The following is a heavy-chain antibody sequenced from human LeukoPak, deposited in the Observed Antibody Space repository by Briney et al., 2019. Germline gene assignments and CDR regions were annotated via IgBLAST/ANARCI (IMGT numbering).Heavy chain of an antibody. Sequence: SETLSLTCAVYGGSFSRHYWTWIRQPPGKGLQWIGEVNDRGSANYNPSLKSRLTISEDKSKNQFSLRLPSVTAADTAVYYCARGVVSGRFGDYYYYMDVWGIGTTVTVSS. CDR3: ARGVVSGRFGDYYYYMDV. V-gene: IGHV4-34*01. D-gene: IGHD3-16*01. J-gene: IGHJ6*03. CDR2: VNDRGSA. CDR1: GGSFSRHY.